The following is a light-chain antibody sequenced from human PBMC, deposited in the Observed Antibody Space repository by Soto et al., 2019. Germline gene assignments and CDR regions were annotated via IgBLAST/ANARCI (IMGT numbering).Light chain of an antibody. CDR2: AAS. Sequence: DIQMTQSPSSLSASVGDRVTITCRASQSMSSYLNWYQQKPGKAPKLLIYAASTLQSGVPSRFSGSGSGTDFTRTISSLQPEDCAPYFCQQSSSTPFTCGPGTKVDVK. V-gene: IGKV1-39*01. CDR3: QQSSSTPFT. J-gene: IGKJ3*01. CDR1: QSMSSY.